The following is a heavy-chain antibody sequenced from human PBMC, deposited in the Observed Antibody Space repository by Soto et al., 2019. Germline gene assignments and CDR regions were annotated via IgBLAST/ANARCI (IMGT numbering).Heavy chain of an antibody. D-gene: IGHD3-10*01. CDR3: AREVSSFGSNRFDS. CDR2: IYYTGTT. J-gene: IGHJ4*02. V-gene: IGHV4-59*01. Sequence: PSETLSLTCSVSGTSIRGYYLTWIRQPPGKGLEWIGYIYYTGTTKYNPSLKSRVTISVDTSKNQFSLMLNSVTAADTAVYYCAREVSSFGSNRFDSWGQGALVTVSS. CDR1: GTSIRGYY.